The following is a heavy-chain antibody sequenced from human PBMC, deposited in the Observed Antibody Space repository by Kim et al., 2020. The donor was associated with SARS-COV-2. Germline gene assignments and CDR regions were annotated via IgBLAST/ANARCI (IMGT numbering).Heavy chain of an antibody. CDR3: ARDHYGDYASN. CDR1: GFTVSSNY. V-gene: IGHV3-53*01. Sequence: GGSLRLSCAASGFTVSSNYMSWVRQAPGKGLEWVSVIYSGGSRYYADSVKGRFTISRDNSKNTLYLQMNSLRAEDTAVYYCARDHYGDYASNWGQGTLVTVSS. D-gene: IGHD4-17*01. CDR2: IYSGGSR. J-gene: IGHJ4*02.